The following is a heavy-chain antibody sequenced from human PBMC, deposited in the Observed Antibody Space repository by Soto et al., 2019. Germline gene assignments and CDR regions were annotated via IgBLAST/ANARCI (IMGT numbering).Heavy chain of an antibody. V-gene: IGHV2-5*01. CDR3: AHSPWGAAPDY. D-gene: IGHD3-16*01. CDR1: GFSLTTSGVG. CDR2: IFWNDDE. J-gene: IGHJ4*02. Sequence: SGHTLVNPTQTLTLTCTFSGFSLTTSGVGVGWIRQPPGKALEWLALIFWNDDERYSPSLKSRLTITKDTSKNQVVLTMTNMDPVDTATYYCAHSPWGAAPDYWGQGTPVTISS.